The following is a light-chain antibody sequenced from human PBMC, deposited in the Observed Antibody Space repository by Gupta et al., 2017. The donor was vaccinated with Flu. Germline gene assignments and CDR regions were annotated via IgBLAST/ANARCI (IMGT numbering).Light chain of an antibody. CDR3: SSYTDASTWV. CDR1: HSEVGGYHF. V-gene: IGLV2-14*01. J-gene: IGLJ1*01. CDR2: EVT. Sequence: QSSLTQPASVSGSPGQSITISCSGTHSEVGGYHFVNWYQHHPGRAPTLLIYEVTKRPCEIADRFSGNKSGTAASLTISGLQPEDAADYFCSSYTDASTWVFGSGSRVTVL.